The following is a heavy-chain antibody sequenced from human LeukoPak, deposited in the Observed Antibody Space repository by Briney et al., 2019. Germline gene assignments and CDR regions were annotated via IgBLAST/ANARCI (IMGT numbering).Heavy chain of an antibody. CDR2: ISSSSSYI. Sequence: GGTLRLSCAASGFTFSSYAMSWVRQAPGKGLEWVSSISSSSSYIYYADSVKGRFTISRDNAKNSLYLQMNSLRAEDTAVYYCARADWDTAMIDYWGQGTLVTVSS. V-gene: IGHV3-21*01. CDR1: GFTFSSYA. CDR3: ARADWDTAMIDY. D-gene: IGHD5-18*01. J-gene: IGHJ4*02.